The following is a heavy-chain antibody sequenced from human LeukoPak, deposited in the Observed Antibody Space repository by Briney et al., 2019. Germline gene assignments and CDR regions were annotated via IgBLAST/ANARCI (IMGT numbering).Heavy chain of an antibody. CDR3: AKSPDYYYGMDV. J-gene: IGHJ6*02. CDR2: ISWNSGSI. V-gene: IGHV3-9*01. CDR1: GFTVSSNY. Sequence: GGSLRLSCAASGFTVSSNYMSWVRHTPEKGLEWVSGISWNSGSIGYADSVKGRFTISRDNAKNSLYLQMNSLRAEDTALYYCAKSPDYYYGMDVWGQGTTVTVSS.